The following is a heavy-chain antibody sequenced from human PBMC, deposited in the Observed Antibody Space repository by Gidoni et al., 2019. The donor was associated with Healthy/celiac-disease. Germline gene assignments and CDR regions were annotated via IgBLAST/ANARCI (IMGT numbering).Heavy chain of an antibody. CDR3: AKGRYCSSTSCYGGGYYYYYGMDV. CDR1: GFTFSSYG. V-gene: IGHV3-30*18. D-gene: IGHD2-2*01. J-gene: IGHJ6*02. CDR2: ISYDGSNK. Sequence: VQLVESGGGVVQPGSSLRLSCAASGFTFSSYGMPWVRQAPGKGLEWVAVISYDGSNKYYADSVKGRFTISRDNSKNTLYLQMNSLRAEDTAVYYCAKGRYCSSTSCYGGGYYYYYGMDVWGQGTTVTVSS.